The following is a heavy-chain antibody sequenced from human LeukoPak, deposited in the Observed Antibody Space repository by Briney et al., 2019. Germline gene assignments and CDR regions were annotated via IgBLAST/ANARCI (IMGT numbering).Heavy chain of an antibody. J-gene: IGHJ4*02. CDR2: ISGSGGST. CDR1: GFTFSSYW. V-gene: IGHV3-23*01. CDR3: AKEAGTRFLEWLLPNDY. D-gene: IGHD3-3*01. Sequence: GGSLRLSCAASGFTFSSYWMNWVRQAPGKGLEWVSAISGSGGSTFYADTMKGRFTISRDNSKNTLYLQMNTLRAEDTAVYYCAKEAGTRFLEWLLPNDYWGQGTLVTVSS.